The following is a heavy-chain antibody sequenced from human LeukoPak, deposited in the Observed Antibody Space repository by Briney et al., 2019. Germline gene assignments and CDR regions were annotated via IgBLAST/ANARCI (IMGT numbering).Heavy chain of an antibody. CDR2: IYYSGST. CDR1: GGSISSSSYY. Sequence: SETLSLTCTVSGGSISSSSYYWGWIRQPPGKGLEWIGSIYYSGSTYHNPSLKSRVTISVDTSKNQFSLKLSSVTAADTAVYYCARLSSWAKFDYWGQGTLVTVSS. J-gene: IGHJ4*02. D-gene: IGHD6-13*01. CDR3: ARLSSWAKFDY. V-gene: IGHV4-39*01.